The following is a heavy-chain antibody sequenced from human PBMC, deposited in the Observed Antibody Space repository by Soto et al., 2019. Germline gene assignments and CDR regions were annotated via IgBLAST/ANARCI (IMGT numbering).Heavy chain of an antibody. CDR1: GYTFTSYY. D-gene: IGHD2-15*01. Sequence: ASVKVSCKASGYTFTSYYMHWVRQAPGQGLEWMGIINPSGGSTSYAQKFQGRVTISRDNSDDTLYLQMSSLRVEDTAKYYCVKGNQLLRYYFEFWGPGTLVTVSS. CDR3: VKGNQLLRYYFEF. J-gene: IGHJ4*01. V-gene: IGHV1-46*01. CDR2: INPSGGST.